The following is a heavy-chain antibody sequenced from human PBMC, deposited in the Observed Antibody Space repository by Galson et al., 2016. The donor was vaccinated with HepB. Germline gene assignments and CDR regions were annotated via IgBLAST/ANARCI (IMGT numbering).Heavy chain of an antibody. D-gene: IGHD6-6*01. CDR1: GFTFISFT. CDR2: ISYDGSNK. J-gene: IGHJ4*02. V-gene: IGHV3-30-3*01. Sequence: SLRLSCAASGFTFISFTMHWVRQAPGRGLEWVAVISYDGSNKDYADSVRGRFTISRDSSKNTLYLQMNSLRAEDTAVYYCARTRGSSSSEVFHFDYWGQGTLVTVSS. CDR3: ARTRGSSSSEVFHFDY.